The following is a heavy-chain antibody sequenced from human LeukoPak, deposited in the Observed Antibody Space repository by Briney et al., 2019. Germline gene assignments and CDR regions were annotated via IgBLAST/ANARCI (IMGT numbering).Heavy chain of an antibody. Sequence: PSETLSLTCAVYGGSFSGYYWGWIRQPPGKGLEWIGEINHSGSTNYNPSLKSRVTISVDTSKNQFSLKLSSVTAADTAVYYCARGYYYGSGSYPVYWGQGTLVTVSS. V-gene: IGHV4-34*01. D-gene: IGHD3-10*01. CDR3: ARGYYYGSGSYPVY. J-gene: IGHJ4*02. CDR2: INHSGST. CDR1: GGSFSGYY.